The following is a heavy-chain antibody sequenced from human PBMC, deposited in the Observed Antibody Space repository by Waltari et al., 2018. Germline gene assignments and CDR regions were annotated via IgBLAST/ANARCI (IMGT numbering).Heavy chain of an antibody. V-gene: IGHV3-23*01. D-gene: IGHD6-13*01. J-gene: IGHJ4*02. CDR1: GFTFSSYA. CDR3: AKDQRPGLAAAGYCFDY. CDR2: ISGSGGST. Sequence: EVQLLESGGGLVQPGGSLRLSCAASGFTFSSYAMSWVRQAPGKGLEWVSAISGSGGSTYYADSVKGRFTISRDNSKNTLYLQMNSLRAEDTAVYYCAKDQRPGLAAAGYCFDYWGQGTLVTVSS.